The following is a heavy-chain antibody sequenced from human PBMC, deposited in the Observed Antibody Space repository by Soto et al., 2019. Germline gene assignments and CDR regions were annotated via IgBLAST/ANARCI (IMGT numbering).Heavy chain of an antibody. CDR2: VFYSGAT. J-gene: IGHJ4*02. Sequence: SETLSLTCNVSGGPIKTGDYYWNWIRQPPGRGLEWIGYVFYSGATNYSPSLKSRAAISMDTSKNQFSLSLTSVTATDTAVYYCARAGFSYGHLLFWGQGIRVTVSS. CDR3: ARAGFSYGHLLF. V-gene: IGHV4-30-4*01. CDR1: GGPIKTGDYY. D-gene: IGHD3-10*01.